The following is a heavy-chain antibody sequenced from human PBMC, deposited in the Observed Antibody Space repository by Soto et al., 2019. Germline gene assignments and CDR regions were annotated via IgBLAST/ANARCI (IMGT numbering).Heavy chain of an antibody. Sequence: SVKVSCKASGGTFSSYAISWVRQAPGQGLEWMGGIIPIFGTANYAQKFQGRVTITVDESTSTAYMELSSLRSEDTAVYYCARENDILTGYAFDIWGQGTMVTVSS. CDR2: IIPIFGTA. CDR1: GGTFSSYA. D-gene: IGHD3-9*01. CDR3: ARENDILTGYAFDI. J-gene: IGHJ3*02. V-gene: IGHV1-69*13.